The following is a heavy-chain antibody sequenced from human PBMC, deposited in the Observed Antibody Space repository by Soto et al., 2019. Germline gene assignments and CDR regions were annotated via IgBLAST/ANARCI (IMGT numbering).Heavy chain of an antibody. CDR3: AREPRIAVAGLPSGWFDP. D-gene: IGHD6-19*01. CDR1: GGSISSYY. V-gene: IGHV4-59*01. CDR2: IYYSGST. J-gene: IGHJ5*02. Sequence: SETLSLTCTVSGGSISSYYWSWIRQPPGKGLEWIGYIYYSGSTNYNPSLKSRVTISVDTSKNQFSLKLSSVTAADTAVYYCAREPRIAVAGLPSGWFDPWGQGTLVTVSS.